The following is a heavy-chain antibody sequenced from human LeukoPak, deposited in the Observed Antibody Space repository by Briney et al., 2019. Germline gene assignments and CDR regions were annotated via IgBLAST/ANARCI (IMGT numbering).Heavy chain of an antibody. D-gene: IGHD3-22*01. CDR2: ISGSGGST. Sequence: PGGSLTPSCAASGFTFSSYAMSWVRQAPGKGLEWVSAISGSGGSTYYADSVKGRFTISRDNSKNTLYLQMNSLRAEDTAVYYCAKGDYYDSSGYSLFDYWGQGTLVTVSS. J-gene: IGHJ4*02. V-gene: IGHV3-23*01. CDR3: AKGDYYDSSGYSLFDY. CDR1: GFTFSSYA.